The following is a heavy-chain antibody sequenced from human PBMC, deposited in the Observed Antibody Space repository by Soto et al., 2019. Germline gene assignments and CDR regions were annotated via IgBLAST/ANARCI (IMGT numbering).Heavy chain of an antibody. J-gene: IGHJ5*02. CDR3: ARGCRGYIVVVPAAIWWFDP. V-gene: IGHV4-34*01. CDR2: INHSGST. D-gene: IGHD2-2*02. Sequence: SETLSLTCAVYGGSFSGYYWSWIRQPPGKGLEWIGEINHSGSTNYNPSLKSRVTISVDTSKNQFSLKLSSVTAADTAVYYCARGCRGYIVVVPAAIWWFDPWGQGTLVT. CDR1: GGSFSGYY.